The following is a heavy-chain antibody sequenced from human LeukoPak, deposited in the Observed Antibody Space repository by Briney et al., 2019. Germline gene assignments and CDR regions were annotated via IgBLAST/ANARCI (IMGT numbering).Heavy chain of an antibody. D-gene: IGHD3-16*02. J-gene: IGHJ4*02. Sequence: GGSLRLSCAASGFTFSSYWMHWVRQAPGKGLVWVSRINSDGSSTSYADSVKGRFTISRDNAKNTLCLQMNSLKAEDTAVYYCARDGPLHDCVWGSYPTQADYWGQGTLVTVSS. CDR2: INSDGSST. CDR1: GFTFSSYW. V-gene: IGHV3-74*01. CDR3: ARDGPLHDCVWGSYPTQADY.